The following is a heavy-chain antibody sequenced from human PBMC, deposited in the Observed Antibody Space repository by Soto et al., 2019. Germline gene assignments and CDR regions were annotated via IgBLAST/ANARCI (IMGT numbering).Heavy chain of an antibody. CDR3: ARVHIVVVIAIDLSSFDY. V-gene: IGHV1-18*01. CDR1: GYTFTSYG. Sequence: GASVKVSCKASGYTFTSYGISWVRQAPGQGLEWMGWISAYNGNTNYAQKLQGRVTMTTDTSTSTAYMELRSLRSDDTAVYYCARVHIVVVIAIDLSSFDYWGQGTLVTVSS. D-gene: IGHD2-21*01. CDR2: ISAYNGNT. J-gene: IGHJ4*02.